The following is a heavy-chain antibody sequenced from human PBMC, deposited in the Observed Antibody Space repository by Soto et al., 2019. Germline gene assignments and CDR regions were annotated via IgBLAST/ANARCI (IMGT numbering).Heavy chain of an antibody. V-gene: IGHV4-59*11. CDR2: IYHTVNT. J-gene: IGHJ3*02. CDR1: GVSIGSHF. D-gene: IGHD2-15*01. CDR3: ARLQYTVVTALDI. Sequence: LSLTGSGSGVSIGSHFWSWIRQAPGKGPELVGYIYHTVNTKYNPALKSRVTISMDTSKNQLSLQLSSVTAADTAVYYCARLQYTVVTALDIWGQGTMVTVSS.